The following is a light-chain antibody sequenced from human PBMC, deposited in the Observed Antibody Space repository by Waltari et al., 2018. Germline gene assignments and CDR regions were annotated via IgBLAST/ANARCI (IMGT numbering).Light chain of an antibody. V-gene: IGKV1-9*01. Sequence: IQLTQSPSSLSASVGDRVTITCRASQGISDFLAWYQQKPGKAPKILIYAASTLQSGVPSRFSGSGSGTDFTLTITSLQPEDFATYYCQLLNSSQWTFGQGTKVEIK. CDR3: QLLNSSQWT. CDR2: AAS. CDR1: QGISDF. J-gene: IGKJ1*01.